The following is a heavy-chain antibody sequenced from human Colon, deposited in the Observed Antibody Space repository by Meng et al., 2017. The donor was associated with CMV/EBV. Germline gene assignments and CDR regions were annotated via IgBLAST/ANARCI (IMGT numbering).Heavy chain of an antibody. CDR1: GGSISSSSYY. CDR2: IYYSGST. D-gene: IGHD1-20*01. V-gene: IGHV4-39*01. J-gene: IGHJ4*02. Sequence: LTCTVSGGSISSSSYYWGWIRQPTGKGLEWIGSIYYSGSTYYNPSLKSRVTISVDTSKNQFSLKLSSVTAADTAVYYCARRITGAFDYWGQGTLVTVSS. CDR3: ARRITGAFDY.